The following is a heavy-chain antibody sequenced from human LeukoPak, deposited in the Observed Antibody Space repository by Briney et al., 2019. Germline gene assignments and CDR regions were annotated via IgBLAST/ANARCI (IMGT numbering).Heavy chain of an antibody. CDR2: INRDGSVK. D-gene: IGHD5-12*01. CDR3: ARDPGYSAFDL. CDR1: GYSFTSYW. Sequence: GESLKISCKGPGYSFTSYWIGWVRQTPEKGLEFVANINRDGSVKNYVDSVKGRFTISRDNAKKSLFLELNSLRADDTAVFFCARDPGYSAFDLWGQGSLVTVSS. J-gene: IGHJ4*02. V-gene: IGHV3-7*01.